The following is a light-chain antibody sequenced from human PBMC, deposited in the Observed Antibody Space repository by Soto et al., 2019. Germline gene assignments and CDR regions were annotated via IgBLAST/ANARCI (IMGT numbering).Light chain of an antibody. CDR2: GNS. CDR3: QSYDSSLSGWV. Sequence: QSVLTQPPSVSGAPGQRVTISCTGSSSNIGAGYDVHWYQQLPGTAPKLLIYGNSNRPSGVPDRFSGSKSGTSASLAITGLQAEDDADYDCQSYDSSLSGWVFGGGTKPTVL. CDR1: SSNIGAGYD. J-gene: IGLJ3*02. V-gene: IGLV1-40*01.